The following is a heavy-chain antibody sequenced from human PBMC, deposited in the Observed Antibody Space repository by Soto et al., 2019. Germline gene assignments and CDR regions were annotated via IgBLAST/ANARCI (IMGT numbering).Heavy chain of an antibody. CDR1: GFSLSTSGVG. D-gene: IGHD2-2*01. J-gene: IGHJ5*02. CDR2: IYWDDDK. V-gene: IGHV2-5*02. CDR3: AHNEGYQLLGVDWFDP. Sequence: SGPTLVNPTQTLTLTCTFSGFSLSTSGVGVGWIRQPPGKALEWLALIYWDDDKRYSPSLKSRLTITKDTSKNQVVLTMTNMDPVDTATYYCAHNEGYQLLGVDWFDPWGQGTLVTVSS.